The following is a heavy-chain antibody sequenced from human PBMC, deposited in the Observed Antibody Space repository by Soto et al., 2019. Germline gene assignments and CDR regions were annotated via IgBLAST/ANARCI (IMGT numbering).Heavy chain of an antibody. CDR3: ARGFSAGKGSPPDY. V-gene: IGHV3-23*04. Sequence: EVQLVESGGGLVQPGRSLRLSCAASGFTFGDYAMTWVRQAPGKGLEWVSGLNGSGGSTSSADSVKGRFAISRDNSKNTLYLQMNSLRDGDTAVYYCARGFSAGKGSPPDYWGQGTLVTVSS. CDR1: GFTFGDYA. CDR2: LNGSGGST. J-gene: IGHJ4*02. D-gene: IGHD3-10*01.